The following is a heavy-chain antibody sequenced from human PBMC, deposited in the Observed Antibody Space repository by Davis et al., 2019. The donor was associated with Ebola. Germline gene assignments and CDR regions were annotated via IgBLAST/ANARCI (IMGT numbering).Heavy chain of an antibody. D-gene: IGHD1-14*01. V-gene: IGHV4-31*03. CDR2: IYYSGST. CDR1: GGSISSGGYY. Sequence: LRLSCTVSGGSISSGGYYWSWIRQHPGKGLEWIGYIYYSGSTYYNPSLKSRVTISVDTSKNQFSLKLSSVTAADTAVYCCARVYTHNWFDPWGQGTLVTVSS. CDR3: ARVYTHNWFDP. J-gene: IGHJ5*02.